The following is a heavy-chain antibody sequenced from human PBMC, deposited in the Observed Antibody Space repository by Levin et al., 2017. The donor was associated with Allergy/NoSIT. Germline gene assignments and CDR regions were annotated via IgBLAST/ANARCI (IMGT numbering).Heavy chain of an antibody. D-gene: IGHD1-1*01. J-gene: IGHJ4*02. CDR3: AKNWYYFDY. Sequence: PGGSLRLSCAASGFTFSTYGMHWVRQVPGKGLEWVAVISYGGSNKYYADSVKGRFTISRDNSKNTLYLQMNSLRAEDTAVYYCAKNWYYFDYWGLGTLVTVSS. CDR1: GFTFSTYG. V-gene: IGHV3-30*18. CDR2: ISYGGSNK.